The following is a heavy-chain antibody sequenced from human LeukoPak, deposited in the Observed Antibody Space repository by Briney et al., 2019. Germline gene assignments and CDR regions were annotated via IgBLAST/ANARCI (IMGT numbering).Heavy chain of an antibody. D-gene: IGHD4-23*01. CDR2: INPNSGAT. Sequence: ASVTVSCKASGYTFTGYFIHWVRQAPGQGLEWMGWINPNSGATNYAQKFQGRVTMTRNTSISTANMELSRLKSDDTAIYYCARLDCGDNSGYWGQGTLVTVSS. CDR3: ARLDCGDNSGY. CDR1: GYTFTGYF. V-gene: IGHV1-2*02. J-gene: IGHJ4*02.